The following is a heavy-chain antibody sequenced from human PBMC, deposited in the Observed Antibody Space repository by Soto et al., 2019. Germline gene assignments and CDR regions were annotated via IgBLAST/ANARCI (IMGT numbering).Heavy chain of an antibody. Sequence: PSETLSLTCAVYGGSFSGYYWSWIRQPPGKGLEWIGEINHSRSTNYNPSLNSRVTVSVDTSKNQFSLKVTSVTAADTTVYYCARLHGYCISSSCHGHYAMDVWGQGTTVTVSS. J-gene: IGHJ6*02. CDR3: ARLHGYCISSSCHGHYAMDV. D-gene: IGHD2-2*01. V-gene: IGHV4-34*01. CDR1: GGSFSGYY. CDR2: INHSRST.